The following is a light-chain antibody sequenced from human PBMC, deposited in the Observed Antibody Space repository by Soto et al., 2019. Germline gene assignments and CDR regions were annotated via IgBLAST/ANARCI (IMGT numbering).Light chain of an antibody. CDR1: SSDVGGYNY. V-gene: IGLV2-14*03. CDR2: DVS. J-gene: IGLJ1*01. Sequence: QSVLTQPASVSGSPGQSITISFAGTSSDVGGYNYVSWYQHHPGKVPQLMIYDVSNRPSGVSNRFSGSKSGNTASLTISGLQPEDEADYYCYSYTTSNTYVFGTGTKLTVL. CDR3: YSYTTSNTYV.